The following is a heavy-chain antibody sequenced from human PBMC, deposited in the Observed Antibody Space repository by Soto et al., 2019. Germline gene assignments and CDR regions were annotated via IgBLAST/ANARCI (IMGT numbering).Heavy chain of an antibody. CDR2: MNPNSGNT. V-gene: IGHV1-8*01. CDR3: ARERVLGYCTNGVCEDRKDYYYYGMDV. D-gene: IGHD2-8*01. J-gene: IGHJ6*02. CDR1: GYTFTSYD. Sequence: ASVKVSCKASGYTFTSYDINWVRQATGQGLEWMGWMNPNSGNTGYAQKFQGRVTMTRNTSISTAYMELSSLRSEDTAVYYCARERVLGYCTNGVCEDRKDYYYYGMDVWG.